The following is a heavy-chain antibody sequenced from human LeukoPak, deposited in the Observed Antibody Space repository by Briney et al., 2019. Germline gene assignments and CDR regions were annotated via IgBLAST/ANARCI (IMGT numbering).Heavy chain of an antibody. D-gene: IGHD1-26*01. CDR1: GFTFSSYE. CDR2: ISSSGSTI. CDR3: AGYRSNLFFDY. Sequence: PGGSLRLSCAASGFTFSSYEMNWVRQAPGKGLEWVSYISSSGSTIYYADSVKGRFTISRDNAKNSLYLQMNSLKAEDTAVYYCAGYRSNLFFDYWGQGTLVTVSS. J-gene: IGHJ4*02. V-gene: IGHV3-48*03.